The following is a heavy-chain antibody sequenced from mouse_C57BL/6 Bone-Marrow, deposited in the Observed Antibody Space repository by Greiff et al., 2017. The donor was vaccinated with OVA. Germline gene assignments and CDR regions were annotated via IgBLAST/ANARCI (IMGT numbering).Heavy chain of an antibody. D-gene: IGHD1-2*01. CDR2: IHPNSGST. CDR1: GYTFTSYW. V-gene: IGHV1-64*01. CDR3: AHYEMDY. J-gene: IGHJ4*01. Sequence: QVHVKQPGAELVKPGASVKLSCKASGYTFTSYWMHWVKQRPGQGLEWIGMIHPNSGSTNYNEKFKSKATLTVDKSSSTSYMQLSSLTSEDSAVYYCAHYEMDYWGQGTSVTVSS.